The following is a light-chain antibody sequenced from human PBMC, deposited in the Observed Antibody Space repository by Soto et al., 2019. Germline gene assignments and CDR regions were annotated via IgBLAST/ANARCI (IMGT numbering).Light chain of an antibody. J-gene: IGKJ1*01. V-gene: IGKV3-15*01. CDR3: QQYNNWWT. CDR2: GAS. Sequence: EIMMTQSPATLSVSPGERATLSCRATQSVSSSLAWYQQKPGQAPRLLIYGASTRATGIPARFSGSGSGTEFTLTINSLQSEDFAVYYCQQYNNWWTFGQGTMVDIK. CDR1: QSVSSS.